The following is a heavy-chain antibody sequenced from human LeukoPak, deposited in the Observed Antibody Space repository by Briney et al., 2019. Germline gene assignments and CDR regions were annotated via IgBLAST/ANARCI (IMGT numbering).Heavy chain of an antibody. CDR2: IYYSGST. J-gene: IGHJ3*02. D-gene: IGHD3-10*01. Sequence: SETLSLTCTVSGGSISSSSYYWGWIRQPPGKGLEWIGSIYYSGSTYYNPSLKSRVAISVDTSKNQFSLKLSSVTAADTAVYYCAGAMVRGVIGAFDIWGQGTMVTVSS. CDR3: AGAMVRGVIGAFDI. V-gene: IGHV4-39*01. CDR1: GGSISSSSYY.